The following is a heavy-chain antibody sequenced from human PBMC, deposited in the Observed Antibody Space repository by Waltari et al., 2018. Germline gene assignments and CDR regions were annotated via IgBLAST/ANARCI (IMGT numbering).Heavy chain of an antibody. V-gene: IGHV4-34*01. Sequence: QVQLQQWGAGLLKPSETLSLTCAVYGGSFSGYYWSWIRQPPGKGLEWIGEINHSGSTNYNPSLKSRATISVDTSKNQFSLKLSSVTAADTAVYYCAREGPNWGEANFDYWGQGTLVTVSS. D-gene: IGHD7-27*01. J-gene: IGHJ4*02. CDR2: INHSGST. CDR3: AREGPNWGEANFDY. CDR1: GGSFSGYY.